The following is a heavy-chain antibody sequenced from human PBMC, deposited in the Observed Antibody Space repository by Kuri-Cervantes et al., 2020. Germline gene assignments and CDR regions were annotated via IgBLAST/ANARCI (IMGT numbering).Heavy chain of an antibody. V-gene: IGHV3-7*01. Sequence: GGSLRLSCAASGFTFSSYWMSWVRQAPGKGLEWVANIKQDGSEKYYVDSVRGRFTISRANAKNSLYLQMNSLRAEDTAVYFCASGSGWLTPYWGQGTLVTVSS. D-gene: IGHD6-19*01. CDR2: IKQDGSEK. CDR1: GFTFSSYW. J-gene: IGHJ4*02. CDR3: ASGSGWLTPY.